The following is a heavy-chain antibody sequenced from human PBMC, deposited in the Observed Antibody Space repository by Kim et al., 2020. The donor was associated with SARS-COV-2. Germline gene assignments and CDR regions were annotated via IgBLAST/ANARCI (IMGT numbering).Heavy chain of an antibody. V-gene: IGHV1-58*01. CDR3: AAFLDIAVAGSFDY. Sequence: AQKFQERVTITRDMSTSTAYMELSSLRSEDTAVYYCAAFLDIAVAGSFDYWGQGTLVTVSS. D-gene: IGHD6-19*01. J-gene: IGHJ4*02.